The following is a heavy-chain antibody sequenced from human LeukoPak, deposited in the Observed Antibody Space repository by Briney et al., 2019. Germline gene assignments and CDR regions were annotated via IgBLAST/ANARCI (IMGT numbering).Heavy chain of an antibody. J-gene: IGHJ5*02. CDR2: INHSGST. Sequence: SETLSLTCAVYVGSFSAYYWSWIRQPPGKGLEWIAEINHSGSTNYNPSLKSRVTISVDTSKNQFSLKLSSVTAADTAVYYCARVNYYDSSGYEDWWFDPWGQGTLVTVSS. V-gene: IGHV4-34*01. CDR3: ARVNYYDSSGYEDWWFDP. CDR1: VGSFSAYY. D-gene: IGHD3-22*01.